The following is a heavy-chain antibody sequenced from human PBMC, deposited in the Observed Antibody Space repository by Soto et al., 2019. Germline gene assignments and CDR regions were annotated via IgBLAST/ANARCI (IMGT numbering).Heavy chain of an antibody. V-gene: IGHV3-23*01. CDR1: GFTFSSFA. CDR3: AKDPPTTGTTFDY. D-gene: IGHD1-1*01. Sequence: EVQLLESGGELVQPGGSLRLSCAASGFTFSSFAMSWVRQAPGKGLEWVSTINKSGGSTYYADSVKGRFTISRDNSKNMLFLQINGLRAEDTAVYYCAKDPPTTGTTFDYWGRGTLVTVSS. CDR2: INKSGGST. J-gene: IGHJ4*02.